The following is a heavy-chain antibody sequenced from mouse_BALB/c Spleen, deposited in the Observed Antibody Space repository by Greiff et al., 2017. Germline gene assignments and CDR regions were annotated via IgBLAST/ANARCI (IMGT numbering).Heavy chain of an antibody. D-gene: IGHD1-1*01. CDR3: ARSYGSSFDY. V-gene: IGHV1S130*01. J-gene: IGHJ2*01. CDR1: GYTFTSLW. CDR2: IHPNSGNT. Sequence: QPQQPGSVLVRPGASVKLSCKASGYTFTSLWMHWAKQRPGQGLEWIGEIHPNSGNTNYNEKFKGKATLTVDTSSSTAYVDLSSLTSEDAADYCGARSYGSSFDYWGQGTTVTVSS.